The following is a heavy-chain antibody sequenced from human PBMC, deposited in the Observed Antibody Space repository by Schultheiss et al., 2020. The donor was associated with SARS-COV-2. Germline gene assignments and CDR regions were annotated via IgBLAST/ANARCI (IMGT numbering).Heavy chain of an antibody. V-gene: IGHV3-21*01. CDR3: ARDRAPLGWFGPNRHRRAYNWFDP. CDR2: ISSSSSYI. D-gene: IGHD3-10*01. J-gene: IGHJ5*02. Sequence: GGSLRLSCAASGFTFSSYGMHWVRQAPGKGLEWVSSISSSSSYIYYADSVKGRFTISRDNAKNSLYLQMNSLRAEDTAVYYCARDRAPLGWFGPNRHRRAYNWFDPWGQGTLVTVSS. CDR1: GFTFSSYG.